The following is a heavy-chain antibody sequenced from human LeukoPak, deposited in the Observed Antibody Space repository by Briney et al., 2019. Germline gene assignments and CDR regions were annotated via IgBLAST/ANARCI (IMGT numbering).Heavy chain of an antibody. CDR1: GFTFRSYA. J-gene: IGHJ4*02. V-gene: IGHV3-48*04. CDR2: ITYNSGTI. CDR3: ARVYSSLWAPSFDY. Sequence: GGSLRPSCAASGFTFRSYAMQWVRQAPGKGLEWVSYITYNSGTIFYADSVKGRFTISRDNAKNSLFLQMNSLRAEDTAVYYCARVYSSLWAPSFDYWGQGALVTVSS. D-gene: IGHD3-22*01.